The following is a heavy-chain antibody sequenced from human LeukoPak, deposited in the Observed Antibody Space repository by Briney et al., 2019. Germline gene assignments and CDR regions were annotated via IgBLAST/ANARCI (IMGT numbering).Heavy chain of an antibody. J-gene: IGHJ4*02. V-gene: IGHV3-48*04. CDR3: ARMGVDSNSWYY. D-gene: IGHD6-13*01. CDR1: GFIFSTYS. Sequence: GGSLRLSCAASGFIFSTYSMIWVRQAPGKGLEWAAYISISGSSIYYADAVKGRFTISRDNAKNSLYLQGKSLRAEDTAVYYCARMGVDSNSWYYWGQGTLVTVSS. CDR2: ISISGSSI.